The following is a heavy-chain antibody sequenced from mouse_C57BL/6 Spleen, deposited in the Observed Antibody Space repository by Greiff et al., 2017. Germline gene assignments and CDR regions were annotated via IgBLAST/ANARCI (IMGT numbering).Heavy chain of an antibody. Sequence: QVQLKQPGAELVMPGASVQLSCKASGYTFTSYWMHWVKQRPGQGLEWIGEIDPSDSYTNYHQQFKVKSTLTVDKSSSTAYMQLRSLTSEAFAVYYCSRSRGLLPDYWGQGTPLTVSS. V-gene: IGHV1-69*01. J-gene: IGHJ2*01. D-gene: IGHD2-3*01. CDR2: IDPSDSYT. CDR1: GYTFTSYW. CDR3: SRSRGLLPDY.